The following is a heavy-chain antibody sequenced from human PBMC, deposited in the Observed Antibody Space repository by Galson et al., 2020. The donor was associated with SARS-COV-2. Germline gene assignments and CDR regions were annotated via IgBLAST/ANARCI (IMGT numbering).Heavy chain of an antibody. CDR1: GYTFSSYG. CDR2: INGNGNT. CDR3: ARGYYDSSGYPDDFDY. Sequence: ASVKVSCKASGYTFSSYGITWVRQAPGQGLEWMGWINGNGNTNYAQRLQGRVSMTTDTSTSTAFMELRSLRSDDTAVYFCARGYYDSSGYPDDFDYWGQGTLVTVSS. J-gene: IGHJ4*02. V-gene: IGHV1-18*01. D-gene: IGHD3-22*01.